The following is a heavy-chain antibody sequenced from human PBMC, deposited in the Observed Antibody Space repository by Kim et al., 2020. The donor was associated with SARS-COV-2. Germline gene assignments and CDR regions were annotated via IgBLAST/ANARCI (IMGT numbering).Heavy chain of an antibody. J-gene: IGHJ4*02. CDR3: ARGQGRVATILNY. Sequence: SETLSLTCAVYGGSFSGYYWSWIRQPPGKGLEWIGEINHSGSTNYNPSLKSRVTISVDTSKNQFSLKLSSVTAADTAVYYCARGQGRVATILNYWGQGTL. CDR2: INHSGST. V-gene: IGHV4-34*01. D-gene: IGHD5-12*01. CDR1: GGSFSGYY.